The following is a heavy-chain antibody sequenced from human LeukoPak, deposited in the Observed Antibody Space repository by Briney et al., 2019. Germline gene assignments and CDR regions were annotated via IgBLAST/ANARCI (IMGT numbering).Heavy chain of an antibody. CDR1: GFTFSIYE. J-gene: IGHJ4*02. Sequence: RGSLRLSCAASGFTFSIYEMNWVRQAPGKGLEWVSYISTSGSTIYYADSVKGRFTISRDNAKNSLYLQMNSLGADDTAVYYCARAVGTGSYYPDYWGQGTLVTVSS. D-gene: IGHD3-10*01. CDR3: ARAVGTGSYYPDY. CDR2: ISTSGSTI. V-gene: IGHV3-48*03.